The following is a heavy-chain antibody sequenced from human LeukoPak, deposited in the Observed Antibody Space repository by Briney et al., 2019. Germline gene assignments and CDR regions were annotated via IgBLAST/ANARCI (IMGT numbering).Heavy chain of an antibody. J-gene: IGHJ6*02. Sequence: SETLSLTCTISGGSISSGGYYWSWIRQHPGKGLEWIGYIYYSGSTYYNPSLKSRVTISVDTSKNQFSLKLSSVTAADTAVYYCARPHCSSTSCYTRFYYGMDVWGQGTTVTVSS. CDR2: IYYSGST. CDR3: ARPHCSSTSCYTRFYYGMDV. V-gene: IGHV4-31*03. D-gene: IGHD2-2*02. CDR1: GGSISSGGYY.